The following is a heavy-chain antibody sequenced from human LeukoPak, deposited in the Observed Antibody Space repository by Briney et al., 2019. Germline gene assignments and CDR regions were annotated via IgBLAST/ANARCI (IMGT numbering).Heavy chain of an antibody. CDR3: ARGGSERYVDWLLIYPH. CDR2: IYGSGST. D-gene: IGHD3-9*01. J-gene: IGHJ4*02. V-gene: IGHV4-39*07. Sequence: SETLSLTCSVSGGSVSSSSYYWGWIRQPPGKGLEWIGRIYGSGSTAYNSALKRRGTISVDTSKNQFSLKVNSVTAADTAVYYCARGGSERYVDWLLIYPHWGQGTLVTVSS. CDR1: GGSVSSSSYY.